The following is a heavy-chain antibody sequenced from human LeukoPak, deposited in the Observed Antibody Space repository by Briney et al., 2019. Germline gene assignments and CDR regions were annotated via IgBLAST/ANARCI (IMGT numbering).Heavy chain of an antibody. CDR3: AKDAGYSSGWYSAWVDY. Sequence: GGSLRLSCAASGFTFSSYGMHWVRQAPGKGLEGVAFIRYDGNNKYYADSVKGRFTISRDNSKNTLYLQMNSLRAEDTAVYYCAKDAGYSSGWYSAWVDYWGQGTLVTVSS. D-gene: IGHD6-19*01. J-gene: IGHJ4*02. CDR1: GFTFSSYG. V-gene: IGHV3-30*02. CDR2: IRYDGNNK.